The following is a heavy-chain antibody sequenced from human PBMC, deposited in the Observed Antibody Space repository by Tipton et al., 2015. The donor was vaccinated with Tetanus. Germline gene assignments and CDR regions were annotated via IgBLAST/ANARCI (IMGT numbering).Heavy chain of an antibody. V-gene: IGHV3-53*01. D-gene: IGHD3-22*01. CDR1: GFTVSSNY. CDR3: ARDLNYYDSSGYYHRDY. CDR2: IYSGGST. Sequence: SLRLSCAASGFTVSSNYMSWVRQAPGKGLEWVSVIYSGGSTYYADSVKGRFTISRDNSKNTLYLQMNSLRAEDTAVYYCARDLNYYDSSGYYHRDYWGQGTLVTVSS. J-gene: IGHJ4*02.